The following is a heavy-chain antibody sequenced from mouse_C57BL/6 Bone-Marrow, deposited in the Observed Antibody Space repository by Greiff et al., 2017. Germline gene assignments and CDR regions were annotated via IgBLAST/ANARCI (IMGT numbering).Heavy chain of an antibody. CDR3: ARPGSYSMDY. V-gene: IGHV5-12*01. Sequence: EVKLVESGGGLVQPGGSLKLSCAASGFTFSDYYMYWVRQTPEKRLEWVAYISNGGGSTYYPDTVKGRFTISRDTAKNTLYLQMSRLKSEDTAMYYCARPGSYSMDYWGQGTSVTVSS. CDR1: GFTFSDYY. J-gene: IGHJ4*01. CDR2: ISNGGGST.